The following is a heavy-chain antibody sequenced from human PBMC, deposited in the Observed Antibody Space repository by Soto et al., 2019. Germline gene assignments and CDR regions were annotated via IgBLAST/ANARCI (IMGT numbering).Heavy chain of an antibody. CDR1: GYTFTSYA. CDR3: ARDRVGEQQLAPDDY. V-gene: IGHV1-3*01. J-gene: IGHJ4*02. CDR2: INAGNGNT. Sequence: ASVKVSCKASGYTFTSYAMHWVRQAPGQRLEWMGWINAGNGNTKYSQKFQGRVTITRDTSASTAYMELSSLRSEDTAVYYCARDRVGEQQLAPDDYWGQGTLVTVSS. D-gene: IGHD6-13*01.